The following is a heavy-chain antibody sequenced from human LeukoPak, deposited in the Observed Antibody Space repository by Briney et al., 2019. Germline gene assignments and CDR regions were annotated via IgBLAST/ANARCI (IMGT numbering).Heavy chain of an antibody. CDR1: GYSISSSSYY. J-gene: IGHJ6*03. Sequence: PSETLSLTCAVSGYSISSSSYYWGWIRQPPGKGLEWIGSIYYSGSTYYNPSLKSRVTISVDTSKNQFSLKLSSVTAADTAVYYCARHRTTGTTSYYYYMDVWGKGTTVTVSS. CDR2: IYYSGST. D-gene: IGHD1-1*01. V-gene: IGHV4-39*01. CDR3: ARHRTTGTTSYYYYMDV.